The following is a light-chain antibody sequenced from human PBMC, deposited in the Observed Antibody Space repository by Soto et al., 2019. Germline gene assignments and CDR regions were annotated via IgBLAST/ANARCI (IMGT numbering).Light chain of an antibody. Sequence: DIVMTQSPDSLAVSLGERVTINCKSSQSVLYSSNNRNYLAWFQQKPGQPPKLLIYWASTRESGVPDRFSGSGSGTDFTLTISGLQAEDFATYYCQQAASFPITFGQGTRLEIK. CDR3: QQAASFPIT. CDR2: WAS. V-gene: IGKV4-1*01. J-gene: IGKJ5*01. CDR1: QSVLYSSNNRNY.